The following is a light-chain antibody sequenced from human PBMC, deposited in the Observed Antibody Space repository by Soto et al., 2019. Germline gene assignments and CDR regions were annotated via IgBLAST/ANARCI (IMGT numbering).Light chain of an antibody. CDR2: GAS. V-gene: IGKV3-15*01. CDR1: QSVNSN. J-gene: IGKJ5*01. Sequence: EIVLTQSPATLSVSPVDRATLSCMASQSVNSNLAWYHLKPGQAPRLLIYGASIRAAGIPARFTGSESGTEFTLSISSLQSEDFAVYYCKQYKEWPPFTFGQGTRLEIK. CDR3: KQYKEWPPFT.